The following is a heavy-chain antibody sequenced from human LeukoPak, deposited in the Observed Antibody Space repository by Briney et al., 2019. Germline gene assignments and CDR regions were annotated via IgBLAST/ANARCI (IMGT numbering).Heavy chain of an antibody. D-gene: IGHD5-18*01. V-gene: IGHV1-2*02. CDR3: ARTRIQLWLGYYYGMDV. CDR2: INPNSGGT. Sequence: ASVKVSCKASGYTFTGYYMHWVRQAPGQGLEWLEWINPNSGGTNYAQKFQGRVTMTRDTSISTAYMELSRLRSDDTAVYYCARTRIQLWLGYYYGMDVWGQGTTVTVSS. CDR1: GYTFTGYY. J-gene: IGHJ6*02.